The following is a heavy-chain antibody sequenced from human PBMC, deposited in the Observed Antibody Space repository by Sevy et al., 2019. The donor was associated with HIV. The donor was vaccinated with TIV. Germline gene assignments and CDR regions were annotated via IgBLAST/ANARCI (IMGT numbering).Heavy chain of an antibody. CDR1: GFTFSSYS. J-gene: IGHJ6*02. V-gene: IGHV3-21*01. CDR2: ISSSSSYI. CDR3: ARDFRLPAARYYYCYYYGMDV. Sequence: GGSLRLSCAASGFTFSSYSMNWVRQAPGKGLEWVSSISSSSSYIYYADSVKGRFTISRDNAKNSLYLQMNGLRAEDTAVYYCARDFRLPAARYYYCYYYGMDVWGQGTTVTVSS. D-gene: IGHD2-2*01.